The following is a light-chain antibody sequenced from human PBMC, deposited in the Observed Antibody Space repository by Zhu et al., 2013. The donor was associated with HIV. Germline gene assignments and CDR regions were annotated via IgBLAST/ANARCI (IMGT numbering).Light chain of an antibody. Sequence: DIQMTQSPSSLSASVGDRVTITCRASQSISNYLNWYQQKPGKAPKVLIYAASSLVSGVPSRFSGSGSGTDFTLTISSLQPEDFATYYCQQSYNTPYTFGQGTKLEIK. J-gene: IGKJ2*01. CDR2: AAS. V-gene: IGKV1-39*01. CDR1: QSISNY. CDR3: QQSYNTPYT.